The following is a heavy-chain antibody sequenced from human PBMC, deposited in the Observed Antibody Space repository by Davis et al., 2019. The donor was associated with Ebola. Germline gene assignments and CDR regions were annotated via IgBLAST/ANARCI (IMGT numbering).Heavy chain of an antibody. Sequence: MPSETLSLTCTVSGGSISSSAWWNGIRQAPGRRREGIGAVFHTGRTNYNPSLESRVSISLDKSENQFSLTLTSMSAADTAIYYCVRDVRYGDAYWYFDLWGHGTQVSVSS. D-gene: IGHD4-17*01. CDR2: VFHTGRT. CDR1: GGSISSSAW. V-gene: IGHV4-4*02. J-gene: IGHJ2*01. CDR3: VRDVRYGDAYWYFDL.